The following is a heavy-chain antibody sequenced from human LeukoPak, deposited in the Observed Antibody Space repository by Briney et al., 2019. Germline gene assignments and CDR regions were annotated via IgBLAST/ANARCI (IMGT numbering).Heavy chain of an antibody. V-gene: IGHV3-30*18. J-gene: IGHJ4*02. D-gene: IGHD2-15*01. CDR1: GFTFSSYG. CDR3: ANEPYCSGGSCLPFDY. CDR2: ISYDGSNK. Sequence: GGSLRLSCAASGFTFSSYGMHWVRQAPGKGLEWVAVISYDGSNKYYADSVKGRFTISRDNSKNTLYLQMNSLRAEDTAVYYCANEPYCSGGSCLPFDYWGQGTLVTVSS.